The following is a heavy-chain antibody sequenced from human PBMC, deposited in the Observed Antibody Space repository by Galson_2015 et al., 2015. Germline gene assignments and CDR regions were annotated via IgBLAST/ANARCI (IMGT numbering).Heavy chain of an antibody. J-gene: IGHJ6*02. CDR1: GFTFSSYA. CDR2: ISYDGSNK. CDR3: ARERGQIAAGERGYYYGMDV. V-gene: IGHV3-30-3*01. Sequence: SLRLSCAAYGFTFSSYAMHWVRQAPGKGLEWVAVISYDGSNKYYEDSVKGRFTISRDNSKNTLYLQMNSLRAEDTAVYYCARERGQIAAGERGYYYGMDVWGQGTTVTVSS. D-gene: IGHD6-13*01.